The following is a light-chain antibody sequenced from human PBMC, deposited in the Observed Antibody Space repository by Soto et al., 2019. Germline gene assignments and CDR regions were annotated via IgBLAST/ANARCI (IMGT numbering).Light chain of an antibody. J-gene: IGLJ2*01. CDR2: DVS. CDR1: SSDVGAYNY. V-gene: IGLV2-14*01. Sequence: ALTQPASVSGSPGQSITISCTGTSSDVGAYNYVSWYQQFPDKAPKFIIYDVSDRPSGVSNRFSGSKSGNTASLSISGLQAEDEADYYFSSYTGSSTIFGGGTKLTVL. CDR3: SSYTGSSTI.